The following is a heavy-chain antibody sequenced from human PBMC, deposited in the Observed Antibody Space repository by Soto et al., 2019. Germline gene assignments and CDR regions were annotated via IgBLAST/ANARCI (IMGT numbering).Heavy chain of an antibody. Sequence: PGGSLRLSCAASGFTFSSYGMHWVRQAPGKGLEWVAVIWYDGSNKYYADSVKGRFTISRDNSKNTLYLQMNSLRAEDTAVYYCARDRYSSGVNWFDPWGQGTLVTVSS. CDR2: IWYDGSNK. D-gene: IGHD6-19*01. V-gene: IGHV3-33*01. CDR3: ARDRYSSGVNWFDP. CDR1: GFTFSSYG. J-gene: IGHJ5*02.